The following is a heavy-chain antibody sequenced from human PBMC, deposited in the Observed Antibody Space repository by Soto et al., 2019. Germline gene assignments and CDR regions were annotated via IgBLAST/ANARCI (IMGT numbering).Heavy chain of an antibody. CDR3: AHSDDYGDYSDY. J-gene: IGHJ4*02. CDR1: GFSLSTSGVG. V-gene: IGHV2-5*02. Sequence: QITLKESGPTLVKPTQTLTLTCTFSGFSLSTSGVGVGWIRQPPGKALEWLALIYWDDDKRYSPSLKSRLTIXKXXSKHQVVLTMTNMDPVDTATYYCAHSDDYGDYSDYWGQGTLVTVSS. CDR2: IYWDDDK. D-gene: IGHD4-17*01.